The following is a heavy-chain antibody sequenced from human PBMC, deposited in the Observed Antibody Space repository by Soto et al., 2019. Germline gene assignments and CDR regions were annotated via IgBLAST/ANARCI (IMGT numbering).Heavy chain of an antibody. J-gene: IGHJ5*02. Sequence: LRLSCAASGLTFSNYWMTWVRQAPGKGLEWVATIKKDGSEKYYVDSVKGRFTISRDNAKSSLFLQMDSLRSDDTAVYYCARDWVMKSTVIPAAIPNWFDPWGQGTLVTVSS. CDR3: ARDWVMKSTVIPAAIPNWFDP. V-gene: IGHV3-7*05. D-gene: IGHD2-2*01. CDR1: GLTFSNYW. CDR2: IKKDGSEK.